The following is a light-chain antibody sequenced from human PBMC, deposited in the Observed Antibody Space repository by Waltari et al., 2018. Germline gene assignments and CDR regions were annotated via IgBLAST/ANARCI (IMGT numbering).Light chain of an antibody. V-gene: IGLV2-11*01. J-gene: IGLJ2*01. Sequence: QSALTQPRSVSGSPGQSVTISCTGTSSYVGGYNYVSWYQQHPGKAPKLMIYDVSKRPSGVPDRFSGSKSGNTASLTISGLQAEDEADYYCCSYAGSYTFGVVFGGGTKLTVL. CDR3: CSYAGSYTFGVV. CDR2: DVS. CDR1: SSYVGGYNY.